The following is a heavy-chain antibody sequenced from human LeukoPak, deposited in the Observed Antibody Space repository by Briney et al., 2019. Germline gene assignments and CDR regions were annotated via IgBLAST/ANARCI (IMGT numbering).Heavy chain of an antibody. J-gene: IGHJ4*02. CDR3: ARSIMPGILTGYLVY. CDR1: GFTFDDYG. V-gene: IGHV3-20*04. Sequence: GGSLRLSCAASGFTFDDYGMSWVRQAPGKGLEWVSGINWNGGSTGYADSVKGRFTISRDNAKNSLYLQMNSLRAEDTALYYCARSIMPGILTGYLVYWGQGTLVTVSS. D-gene: IGHD3-9*01. CDR2: INWNGGST.